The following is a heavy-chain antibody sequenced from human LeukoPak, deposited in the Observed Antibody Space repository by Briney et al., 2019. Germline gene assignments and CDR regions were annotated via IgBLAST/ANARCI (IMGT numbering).Heavy chain of an antibody. Sequence: GGSLRLSCAASGFTFSSYSMNWVRQAPGKGLEWVSSISSSSSYIYYADSVKGRFTISRDNAKNSLYLQMNSLRAEDTAVYYCASDQGAARRGLDCWGQGTLVTVSS. CDR3: ASDQGAARRGLDC. D-gene: IGHD3-10*01. J-gene: IGHJ4*02. CDR2: ISSSSSYI. CDR1: GFTFSSYS. V-gene: IGHV3-21*04.